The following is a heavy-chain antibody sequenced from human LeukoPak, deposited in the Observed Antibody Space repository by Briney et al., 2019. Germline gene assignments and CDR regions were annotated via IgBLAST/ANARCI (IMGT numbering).Heavy chain of an antibody. CDR3: AREGVTDFDY. CDR2: IKQDGSEK. CDR1: GFTFSSYW. J-gene: IGHJ4*02. D-gene: IGHD2-21*02. Sequence: GGSLRLSCAASGFTFSSYWVNWVRQAPGKGLEWVASIKQDGSEKFYVDSVKGRLTISRGNAKNSLYLQMNSLRAEDTAVYYCAREGVTDFDYWGQGTLVTVSS. V-gene: IGHV3-7*01.